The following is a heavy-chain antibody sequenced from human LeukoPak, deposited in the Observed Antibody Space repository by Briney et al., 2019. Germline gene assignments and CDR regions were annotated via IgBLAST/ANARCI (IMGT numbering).Heavy chain of an antibody. CDR1: GFTFDTYA. V-gene: IGHV3-23*01. CDR2: ISGSGGTT. J-gene: IGHJ4*02. D-gene: IGHD3-3*01. Sequence: GGSLRLSCAASGFTFDTYAMSWVRQAPGKGLEWVSAISGSGGTTYYADSVKGRFTISRDNSKNTLYLQMNSLRAEDTAVYYCAKVTIFGVVITSPFDYWGQGTLVTVSS. CDR3: AKVTIFGVVITSPFDY.